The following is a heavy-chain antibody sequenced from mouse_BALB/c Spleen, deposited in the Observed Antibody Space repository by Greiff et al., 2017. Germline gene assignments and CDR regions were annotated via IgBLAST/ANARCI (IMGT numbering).Heavy chain of an antibody. Sequence: EVKLMASGGGLVQPGGSRKLSCAASGFTFSSFGMHWVRQAPEKGLEWVAYISSGSSTIYYADTVKGRFTISRDNPKNTMFLQMSSLKSEDTAMYYCASDGYYPFFAYWGQGTLVTVSA. CDR1: GFTFSSFG. V-gene: IGHV5-17*02. J-gene: IGHJ3*01. CDR3: ASDGYYPFFAY. CDR2: ISSGSSTI. D-gene: IGHD2-3*01.